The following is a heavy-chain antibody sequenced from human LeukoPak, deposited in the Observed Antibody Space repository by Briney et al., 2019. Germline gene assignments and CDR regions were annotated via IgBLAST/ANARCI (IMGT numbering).Heavy chain of an antibody. J-gene: IGHJ6*02. D-gene: IGHD2-2*01. CDR1: GFTFSSYE. CDR3: ARDEEKYQLPDYYYHGMDV. V-gene: IGHV3-48*03. Sequence: GGSLRLSGAASGFTFSSYEMNWVRQAPGKGLEWVSYISSSGSTIYYADSVKGRFTISRDNAKNSLYLQMNSLRAEDTAVYYCARDEEKYQLPDYYYHGMDVWGQGTTVTVSS. CDR2: ISSSGSTI.